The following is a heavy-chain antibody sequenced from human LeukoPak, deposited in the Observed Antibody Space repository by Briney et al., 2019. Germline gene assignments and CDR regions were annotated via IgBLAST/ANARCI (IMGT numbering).Heavy chain of an antibody. CDR3: ARDFRSGYGMDV. V-gene: IGHV4-39*07. CDR2: IYYSGST. CDR1: GGSINNGDYY. D-gene: IGHD6-25*01. J-gene: IGHJ6*02. Sequence: SETLSLTCTVSGGSINNGDYYWGWIRQPPGKGLEWIGSIYYSGSTYYNPSLKSRVTISVDTSKNQFSLKLSSVTAADTAVYYCARDFRSGYGMDVWGQGTTVTVSS.